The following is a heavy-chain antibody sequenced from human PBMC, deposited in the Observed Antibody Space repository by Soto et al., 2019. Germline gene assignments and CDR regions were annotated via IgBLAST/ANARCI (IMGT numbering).Heavy chain of an antibody. CDR2: IHYSGHS. V-gene: IGHV4-31*03. Sequence: SETLSLTCTVSGGSISSGDYYWSWIRQHPGKGLEWIGHIHYSGHSYYNPSLKSRVTISVDTSKNHFSLKLNSVTAADTAVYSCARVKAVVTPTFDYWGQGALVP. J-gene: IGHJ4*02. CDR1: GGSISSGDYY. CDR3: ARVKAVVTPTFDY. D-gene: IGHD2-21*02.